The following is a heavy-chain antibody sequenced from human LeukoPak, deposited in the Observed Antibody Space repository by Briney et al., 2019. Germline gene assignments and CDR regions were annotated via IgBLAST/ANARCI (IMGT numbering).Heavy chain of an antibody. J-gene: IGHJ4*02. CDR3: ARLPGSGYFDY. V-gene: IGHV4-39*01. CDR2: IYYTGSM. CDR1: GDSITSSSYY. Sequence: SETLSLTCTVPGDSITSSSYYWGWIRQPPGKGLEWVATIYYTGSMYYNPSLKGRVTVSVDTSKNQFSLKLSSVTAADTAVYYCARLPGSGYFDYWGQGILVTVSS. D-gene: IGHD3-22*01.